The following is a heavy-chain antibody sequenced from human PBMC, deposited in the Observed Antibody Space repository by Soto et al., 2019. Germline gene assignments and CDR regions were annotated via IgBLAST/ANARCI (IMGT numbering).Heavy chain of an antibody. V-gene: IGHV3-23*01. J-gene: IGHJ4*02. Sequence: GGSLRLSCAASGFTFSSYAMSWVRQAPGKGLEWVSAISGSGGSTYYADSVKGRFTISRDNSKNTLYLQMNSLRAEDTAVYYCAKIAIWKVVTPDLLDYWGQGTLVTVSS. D-gene: IGHD2-21*02. CDR1: GFTFSSYA. CDR2: ISGSGGST. CDR3: AKIAIWKVVTPDLLDY.